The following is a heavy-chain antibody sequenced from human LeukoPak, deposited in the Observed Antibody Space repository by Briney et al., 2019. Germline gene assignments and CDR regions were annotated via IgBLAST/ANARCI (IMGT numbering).Heavy chain of an antibody. Sequence: TSETLPLTCAVYGGSFSGYYWSWIRQPPGKGLVWIGEINHSGSTNYNPSLKSRVTISVDTSKNQFSLKLSSVTAADTAVYYCARGTWSTFNWFDPWGQGTLVTVSS. D-gene: IGHD5/OR15-5a*01. CDR1: GGSFSGYY. J-gene: IGHJ5*02. CDR2: INHSGST. V-gene: IGHV4-34*01. CDR3: ARGTWSTFNWFDP.